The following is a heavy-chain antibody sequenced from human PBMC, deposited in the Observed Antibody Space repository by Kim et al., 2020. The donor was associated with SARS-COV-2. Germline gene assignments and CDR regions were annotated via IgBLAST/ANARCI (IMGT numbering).Heavy chain of an antibody. CDR3: AGRSEDIRSFDY. V-gene: IGHV4-34*01. J-gene: IGHJ4*02. D-gene: IGHD4-17*01. Sequence: YTPSRTIRVTLSADTSQNQFSLKLSSVTAAVTAVYYCAGRSEDIRSFDYWGQGTLVTVSS.